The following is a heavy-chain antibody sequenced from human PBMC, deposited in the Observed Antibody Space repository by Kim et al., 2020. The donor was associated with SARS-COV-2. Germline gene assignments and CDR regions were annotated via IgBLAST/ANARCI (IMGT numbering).Heavy chain of an antibody. D-gene: IGHD5-18*01. J-gene: IGHJ2*01. Sequence: GGSLRLSCVASGFTVSGNYMSWVRQAPGKGLIWVSSMYRNGSTYYADSVKGRFTISRHSSKNTLSLQMSSLRPEDTAVYYCARSGGFNYGYGYFDLWGRGTLVTV. V-gene: IGHV3-53*04. CDR2: MYRNGST. CDR3: ARSGGFNYGYGYFDL. CDR1: GFTVSGNY.